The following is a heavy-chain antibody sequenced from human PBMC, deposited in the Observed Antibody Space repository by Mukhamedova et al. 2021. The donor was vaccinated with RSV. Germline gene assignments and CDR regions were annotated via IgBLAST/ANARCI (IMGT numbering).Heavy chain of an antibody. CDR1: GYY. V-gene: IGHV4-34*01. CDR3: VRNPEMATIDGWDY. CDR2: INHSGST. J-gene: IGHJ4*02. Sequence: GYYWSWIRQPPGKGLEWIGEINHSGSTNYNPSLKSRVTISVDTSKNQFSLKLSSVTAADTAVYYCVRNPEMATIDGWDYWGQGTL. D-gene: IGHD5-24*01.